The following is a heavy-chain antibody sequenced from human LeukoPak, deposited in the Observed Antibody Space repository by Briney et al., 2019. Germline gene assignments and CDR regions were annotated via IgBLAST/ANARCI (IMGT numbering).Heavy chain of an antibody. Sequence: PETLSLTCTVSGGSLSCHYWSWIRQPPGKRLEWSGYVSYTGRTKYNPSLQSRVTISIDTSKSQFSLKLTSVTSADTAVYSCARLRDNDISGDPDTFDVWGQGTAVIVSS. CDR3: ARLRDNDISGDPDTFDV. V-gene: IGHV4-59*11. CDR1: GGSLSCHY. CDR2: VSYTGRT. D-gene: IGHD3-22*01. J-gene: IGHJ3*01.